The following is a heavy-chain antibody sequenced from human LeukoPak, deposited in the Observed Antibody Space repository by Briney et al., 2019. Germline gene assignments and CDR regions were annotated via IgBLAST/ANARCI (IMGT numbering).Heavy chain of an antibody. J-gene: IGHJ1*01. Sequence: SETLSLTCSVSGDSVMRSYWNCIRPPPGRGLEWIWYVSSGGTTNDAPSLRSRLIMSVDTAKNDISLNLTSVTAADTAIYYCARLACIVEDCYKHWGRGTLVTVSS. CDR3: ARLACIVEDCYKH. D-gene: IGHD2-21*02. V-gene: IGHV4-59*08. CDR2: VSSGGTT. CDR1: GDSVMRSY.